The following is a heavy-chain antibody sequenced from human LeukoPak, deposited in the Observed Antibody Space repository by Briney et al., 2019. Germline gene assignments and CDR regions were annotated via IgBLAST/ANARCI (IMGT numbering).Heavy chain of an antibody. CDR3: AKGQGSSSWDNYFDY. CDR1: GFTFDDYA. J-gene: IGHJ4*02. CDR2: ISWNSGSI. D-gene: IGHD6-13*01. V-gene: IGHV3-9*03. Sequence: GGSLRLSCAASGFTFDDYAMRWVRQAPGKGLEWVSGISWNSGSIGYEDSVKGRFSISRDNAKNSLYLQMNSLRAEDMALYYCAKGQGSSSWDNYFDYWGQGTLVTVSS.